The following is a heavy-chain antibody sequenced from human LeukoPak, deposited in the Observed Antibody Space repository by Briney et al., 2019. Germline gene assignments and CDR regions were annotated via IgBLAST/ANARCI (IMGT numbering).Heavy chain of an antibody. CDR2: GTT. CDR3: ARTGGYMVRGVQNWFDP. J-gene: IGHJ5*02. Sequence: PSETLSLTCTVSGDSISSNHYYWGWVRQPPGKRLEWIGSGTTYYNPSLKSRVTISVDTSKNQFSLKLSSVTAADTAVYYCARTGGYMVRGVQNWFDPWGQGTLVTVSS. D-gene: IGHD3-10*01. V-gene: IGHV4-39*01. CDR1: GDSISSNHYY.